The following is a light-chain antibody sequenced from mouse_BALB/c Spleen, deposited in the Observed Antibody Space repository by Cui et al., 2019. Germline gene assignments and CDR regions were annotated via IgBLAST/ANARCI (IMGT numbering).Light chain of an antibody. V-gene: IGKV4-80*01. CDR2: STS. Sequence: HIFLTQSPAIMSASLGVEITLTCSASSSVSYMHWYQQKSGTSPKLLIYSTSNLASGVPSRFSGSGSGTFYSLTISSVEAEDAADYYCHQWSSYPWTFGGGTKLEIK. CDR3: HQWSSYPWT. CDR1: SSVSY. J-gene: IGKJ1*01.